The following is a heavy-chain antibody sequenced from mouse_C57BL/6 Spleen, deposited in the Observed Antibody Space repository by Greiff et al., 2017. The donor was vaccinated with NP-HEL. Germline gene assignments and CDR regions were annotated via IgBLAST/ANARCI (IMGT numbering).Heavy chain of an antibody. Sequence: EVQVVESGGGLVQPGGSMKLSCAASGFTFSDAWMDWVRQSPEKGLEWVADIRNKANNHATYYAESVKGRFTISRDDSKSSVYLQMNSLRAEDTGIYYCTRNFYYDYDVAWFAYWGQGTLVTVSA. CDR3: TRNFYYDYDVAWFAY. CDR2: IRNKANNHAT. J-gene: IGHJ3*01. CDR1: GFTFSDAW. D-gene: IGHD2-4*01. V-gene: IGHV6-6*01.